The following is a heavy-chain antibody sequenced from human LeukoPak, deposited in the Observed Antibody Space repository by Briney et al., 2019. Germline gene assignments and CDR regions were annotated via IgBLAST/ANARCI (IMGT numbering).Heavy chain of an antibody. CDR1: GGSISSYY. V-gene: IGHV4-34*01. D-gene: IGHD4-17*01. J-gene: IGHJ3*02. Sequence: PSETLSLTCTVSGGSISSYYWSWIRQTPGKGLEWIGEINHSGSTNYNPSLKSRVTFSVDTSKNQFSLKVDSLTAADTAVYYCARRNYGDSDDAFDIWGQGTMVTVSS. CDR2: INHSGST. CDR3: ARRNYGDSDDAFDI.